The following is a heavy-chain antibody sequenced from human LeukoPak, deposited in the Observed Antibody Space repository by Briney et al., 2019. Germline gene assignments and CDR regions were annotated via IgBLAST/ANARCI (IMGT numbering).Heavy chain of an antibody. J-gene: IGHJ4*02. CDR2: ISTDGTKK. CDR1: GFTFSSYG. D-gene: IGHD3-9*01. Sequence: PGGSLRLSCAVSGFTFSSYGMHWLRQAPGKGLEWVAVISTDGTKKYYADSVRGRFTLSRENSKNTLYLQMNSLRADDTAVYYCARNRGATGYYRFDYWGQGTLVTVSS. V-gene: IGHV3-30-3*01. CDR3: ARNRGATGYYRFDY.